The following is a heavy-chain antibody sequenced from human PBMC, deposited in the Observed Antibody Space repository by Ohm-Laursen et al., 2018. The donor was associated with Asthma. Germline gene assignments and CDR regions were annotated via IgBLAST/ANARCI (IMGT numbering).Heavy chain of an antibody. J-gene: IGHJ4*02. CDR1: GFSFSSYS. CDR3: ARDRAGYPGSQRFSDY. V-gene: IGHV3-21*01. CDR2: ISSSGSSI. Sequence: SLRLSCAASGFSFSSYSMNWVRQAPGKGLEWVSFISSSGSSIYYADSVKGRFTISRDNAKNSLYLQMNSLRAEDTAVYYCARDRAGYPGSQRFSDYWGQGTLVTVSS. D-gene: IGHD2-15*01.